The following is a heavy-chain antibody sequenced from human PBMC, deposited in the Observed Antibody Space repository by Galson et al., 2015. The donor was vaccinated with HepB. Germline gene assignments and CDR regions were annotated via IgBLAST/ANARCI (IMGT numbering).Heavy chain of an antibody. CDR2: IWYDGSEP. V-gene: IGHV3-33*01. J-gene: IGHJ6*01. CDR1: GFTFSNNG. Sequence: SLRLSCAASGFTFSNNGMHWVRQAPGKGLEWVAVIWYDGSEPYYADPVKGRFTISRDNSKNTLYLQVNSLKVEDTAVYYCARGGFSLYGMDVWGQGTTVTVSS. D-gene: IGHD3-3*01. CDR3: ARGGFSLYGMDV.